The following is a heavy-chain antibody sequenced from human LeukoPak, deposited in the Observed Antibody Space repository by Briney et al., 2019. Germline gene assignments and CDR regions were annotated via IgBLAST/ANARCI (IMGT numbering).Heavy chain of an antibody. CDR3: AKDIVVVPADDASDI. V-gene: IGHV1-24*01. CDR1: GYTLTELS. CDR2: FDPEDGET. J-gene: IGHJ3*02. Sequence: ASVKVSCKVSGYTLTELSMHWVRQAPGKGLEWMGGFDPEDGETIYAQKFQGRVTMTEDTSTDTAYMELSSLRSEDTAVYYCAKDIVVVPADDASDIWGQGTMVTVSS. D-gene: IGHD2-2*01.